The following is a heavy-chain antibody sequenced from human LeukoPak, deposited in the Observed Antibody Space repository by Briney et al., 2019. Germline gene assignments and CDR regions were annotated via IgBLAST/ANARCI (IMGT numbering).Heavy chain of an antibody. CDR1: GLTFSSYS. CDR3: AKDQDIVVVPAAMHDY. Sequence: PGGSLRLSCAASGLTFSSYSMNWVRQAPGKGLEWVSSISRSSSYIYYADSVKGRFTISRDNSKNTLYLQMNSLRAEDTAVYYCAKDQDIVVVPAAMHDYWGQGTLVTVSS. V-gene: IGHV3-21*04. D-gene: IGHD2-2*01. CDR2: ISRSSSYI. J-gene: IGHJ4*02.